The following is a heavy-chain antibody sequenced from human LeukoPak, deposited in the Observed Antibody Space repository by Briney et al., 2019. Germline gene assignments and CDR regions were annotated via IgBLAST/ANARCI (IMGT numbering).Heavy chain of an antibody. Sequence: GGSLRLSCAASGFNVSYYSMNWVRQAPGKGLEWVSYISFSNSILYYADSVRGRFTISRDNAENSLSLQMNSLRAEDTAVYYCAGGGATSFDYWGQGILVTVSS. CDR2: ISFSNSIL. D-gene: IGHD5-12*01. J-gene: IGHJ4*02. V-gene: IGHV3-48*04. CDR1: GFNVSYYS. CDR3: AGGGATSFDY.